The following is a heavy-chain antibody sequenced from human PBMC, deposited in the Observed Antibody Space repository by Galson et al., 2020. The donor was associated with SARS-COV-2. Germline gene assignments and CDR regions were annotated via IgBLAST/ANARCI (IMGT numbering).Heavy chain of an antibody. V-gene: IGHV4-38-2*02. CDR3: ARQGVSVIVLGTVPGWYFDL. CDR2: VYPSGTT. Sequence: SETLSLTCTVSGYSVSTTNYWGWVRQPPGRGLEWIGSVYPSGTTYYNPSLKSRVTISVDTSKNQFSLRLDSVTAADTALYYCARQGVSVIVLGTVPGWYFDLWGRGTLVTVSS. CDR1: GYSVSTTNY. J-gene: IGHJ2*01. D-gene: IGHD3-22*01.